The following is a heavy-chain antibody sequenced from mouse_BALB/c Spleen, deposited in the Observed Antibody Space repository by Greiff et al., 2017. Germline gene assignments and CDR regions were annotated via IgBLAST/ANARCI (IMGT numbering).Heavy chain of an antibody. D-gene: IGHD2-1*01. CDR2: IDPANGNT. J-gene: IGHJ1*01. CDR1: GFNIKDTY. Sequence: EVQLQQSGAELVKPGASVKLSCTASGFNIKDTYMHWVKQRPEQGLEWIGRIDPANGNTKYDPKFQGKATITADTSSNTAYLQLSSLTSEDTAVYYCARFYGNYDWYFDVWGAGTTVTVSS. CDR3: ARFYGNYDWYFDV. V-gene: IGHV14-3*02.